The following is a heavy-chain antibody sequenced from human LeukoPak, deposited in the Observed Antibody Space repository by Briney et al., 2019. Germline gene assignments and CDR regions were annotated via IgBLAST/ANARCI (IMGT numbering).Heavy chain of an antibody. V-gene: IGHV1-69*05. D-gene: IGHD5-12*01. CDR2: IIPIFGTA. CDR1: GGTFSSYA. CDR3: ARSIWIYRYFDL. Sequence: SVKVSCKASGGTFSSYAISWVRQAPGQGLEWMRGIIPIFGTANYAQKFQGRVTITTDESTSTAYMELSSLRSEDTAVYYCARSIWIYRYFDLWGRGTLVTVSS. J-gene: IGHJ2*01.